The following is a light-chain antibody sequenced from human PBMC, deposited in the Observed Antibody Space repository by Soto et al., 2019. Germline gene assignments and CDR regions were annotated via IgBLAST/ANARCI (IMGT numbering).Light chain of an antibody. J-gene: IGKJ5*01. CDR3: QQYTNWPPFT. CDR2: AAS. CDR1: HSVGSN. Sequence: EVVLTQSPATLSVSPGERATLSCRASHSVGSNLAWFRQKPGQAPRLLIYAASTRATGVPARFSGSGSGTDFSLTITSLQSEDSAVYYCQQYTNWPPFTFGQGSRLEIK. V-gene: IGKV3-15*01.